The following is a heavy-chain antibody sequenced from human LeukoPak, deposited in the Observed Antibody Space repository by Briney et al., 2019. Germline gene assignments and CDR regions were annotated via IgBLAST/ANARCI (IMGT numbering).Heavy chain of an antibody. J-gene: IGHJ4*02. V-gene: IGHV3-13*01. Sequence: GGSLRLSCAASGFTFSSYDMHWVRQATGKGLEWVSAIGTAGDTYYPGSVKGRFTISRENAKNSLYLRMNSLRAGDTAVYYCARDTIPHYYGSGSYYNDGTGFDYWGQGTLVTVSS. CDR2: IGTAGDT. CDR3: ARDTIPHYYGSGSYYNDGTGFDY. D-gene: IGHD3-10*01. CDR1: GFTFSSYD.